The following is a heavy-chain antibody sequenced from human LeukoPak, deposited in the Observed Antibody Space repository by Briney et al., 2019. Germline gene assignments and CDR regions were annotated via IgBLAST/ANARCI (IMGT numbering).Heavy chain of an antibody. CDR3: ARDNMPHPVPSGGWFDH. CDR2: IYQSGST. V-gene: IGHV4-31*03. J-gene: IGHJ5*02. Sequence: PSETLSLTCTVSGASIRNGPYYWSWIRQHSEKGLEWIGYIYQSGSTYYSPSLQSRVVISVDASKNQFSLTLTSVTAADTAIYYCARDNMPHPVPSGGWFDHWGQGILVSVSS. D-gene: IGHD2-2*01. CDR1: GASIRNGPYY.